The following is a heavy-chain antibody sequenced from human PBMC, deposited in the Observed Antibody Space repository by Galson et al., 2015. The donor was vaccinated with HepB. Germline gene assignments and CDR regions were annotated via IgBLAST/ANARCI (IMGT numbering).Heavy chain of an antibody. CDR1: GFTFSAYG. J-gene: IGHJ4*02. CDR3: AKVATRGQWLARWNFDY. CDR2: ITYDGGSH. D-gene: IGHD6-19*01. Sequence: SLRLSCAASGFTFSAYGMHWVRQAPGKGLDWVAGITYDGGSHYYADSVKGRVTISRDNLKNTLFLQMSSLRPEDTAVYYCAKVATRGQWLARWNFDYWGQGILVTVPS. V-gene: IGHV3-30*18.